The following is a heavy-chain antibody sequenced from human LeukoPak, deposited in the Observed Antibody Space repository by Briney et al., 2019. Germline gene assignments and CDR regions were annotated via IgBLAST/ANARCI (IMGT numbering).Heavy chain of an antibody. CDR1: GGSISSYY. Sequence: PSETLSLTCTVSGGSISSYYWSWIRQPPGKGLEWIGYIYYSGSTNYNPSLKSRVTISVDTSKNQFSLKLSSVTAADTAVYYCARHRQHILTGYYRGGDAFDIWGQGTMVTVSS. D-gene: IGHD3-9*01. V-gene: IGHV4-59*08. CDR2: IYYSGST. J-gene: IGHJ3*02. CDR3: ARHRQHILTGYYRGGDAFDI.